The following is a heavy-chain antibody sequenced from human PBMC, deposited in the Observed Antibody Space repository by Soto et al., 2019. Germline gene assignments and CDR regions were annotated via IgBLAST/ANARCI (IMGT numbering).Heavy chain of an antibody. J-gene: IGHJ6*02. Sequence: GGSLRLSCAASGFTFSSYAMSWVRQAPGKGLEWVSAISGSGGSTYYADSVKGRFTISRDNSKNTLYLQMNSLRAEDTAVYYCAKEITIFGVVGAHYYYYGMDVWGQGTTVTVSS. CDR3: AKEITIFGVVGAHYYYYGMDV. V-gene: IGHV3-23*01. D-gene: IGHD3-3*01. CDR1: GFTFSSYA. CDR2: ISGSGGST.